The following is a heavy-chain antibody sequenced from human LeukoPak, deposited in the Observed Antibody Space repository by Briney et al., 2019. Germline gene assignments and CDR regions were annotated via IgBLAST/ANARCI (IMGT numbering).Heavy chain of an antibody. CDR3: ARAQSMVRGVEGAFDI. D-gene: IGHD3-10*01. J-gene: IGHJ3*02. CDR1: GYTFTSYG. Sequence: ASVKVSCKASGYTFTSYGISWVRQAPGQGLEWMGWISAYNGNTNYAQKLQGRVTMTTDTSTSTAYMELRSLRSDDTAVYYCARAQSMVRGVEGAFDIWGQGTMVTVSS. V-gene: IGHV1-18*01. CDR2: ISAYNGNT.